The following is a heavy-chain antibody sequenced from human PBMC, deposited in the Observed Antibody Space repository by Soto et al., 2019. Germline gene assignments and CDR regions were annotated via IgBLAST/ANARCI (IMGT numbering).Heavy chain of an antibody. J-gene: IGHJ4*02. CDR3: AKVSRGYSYGSYYFDY. CDR1: GFTFSSYG. Sequence: QVQLVESGGGVVQPGRSLRLSCAASGFTFSSYGMHWVRQAPGRGLEWVAVISYDGSNKYYADSVKGRFTISRDNSKNTLYLQMNSLRAEDTAVYYCAKVSRGYSYGSYYFDYWGQGTLVTVSS. D-gene: IGHD5-18*01. CDR2: ISYDGSNK. V-gene: IGHV3-30*18.